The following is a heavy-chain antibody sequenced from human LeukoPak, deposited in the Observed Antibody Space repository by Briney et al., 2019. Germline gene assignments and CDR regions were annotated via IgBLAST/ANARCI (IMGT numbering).Heavy chain of an antibody. CDR1: GYTFTSYG. CDR2: ISAYNGNT. CDR3: ARDFRTPRLGGATGVDY. D-gene: IGHD1-26*01. Sequence: ASVKVSCKASGYTFTSYGISWVRQAPGQGLEWMGWISAYNGNTNYAQKLQGRVTMTTDTSTSTAYMELRSLRSDDTAVYYCARDFRTPRLGGATGVDYWGQGTLVTVSS. V-gene: IGHV1-18*01. J-gene: IGHJ4*02.